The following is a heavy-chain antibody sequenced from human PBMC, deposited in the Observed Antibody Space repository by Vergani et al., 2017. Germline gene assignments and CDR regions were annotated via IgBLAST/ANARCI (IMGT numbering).Heavy chain of an antibody. Sequence: EVQLLESGGGLVQPGGSLRLSCAASGFTFSSYAMSWVRQAPGKGLEWVSAISGSGGSKYYADSVKGRFTISRDNSKNTLYLQMNSLRAEDTAVYYCAKASSITMIVVVIRELVDPFDYWGQGTLVTVSS. CDR2: ISGSGGSK. J-gene: IGHJ4*02. D-gene: IGHD3-22*01. CDR1: GFTFSSYA. V-gene: IGHV3-23*01. CDR3: AKASSITMIVVVIRELVDPFDY.